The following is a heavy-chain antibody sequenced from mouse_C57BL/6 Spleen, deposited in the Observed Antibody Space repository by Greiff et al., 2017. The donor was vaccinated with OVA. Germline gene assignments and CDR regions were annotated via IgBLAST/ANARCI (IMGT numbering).Heavy chain of an antibody. Sequence: VQLQQPGAELVKPGDSVKMSCKASGYTFTSYWITWVKQRPGQGLEWIGDIYPGSGSTNYNEKFKSKATLTVDTSSSTAYMQLSSLTSEDSAVYYCARWAAQAPYAMDYWGQGTSVTVSS. D-gene: IGHD3-2*02. CDR3: ARWAAQAPYAMDY. V-gene: IGHV1-55*01. CDR2: IYPGSGST. J-gene: IGHJ4*01. CDR1: GYTFTSYW.